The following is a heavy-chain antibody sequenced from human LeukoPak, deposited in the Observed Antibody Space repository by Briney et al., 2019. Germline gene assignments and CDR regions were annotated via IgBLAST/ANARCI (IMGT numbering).Heavy chain of an antibody. D-gene: IGHD5-18*01. Sequence: PGGSLRLSCAASGFTFGNSWVHWVRQAPGKGLVWVSLINADGSTATYADSVKGRFTISRDSSKNTLYLQMNSLRAEDTAVYYCAGDGAQLWINYYFDYWGQGTLVTVSS. J-gene: IGHJ4*02. CDR2: INADGSTA. CDR3: AGDGAQLWINYYFDY. CDR1: GFTFGNSW. V-gene: IGHV3-74*01.